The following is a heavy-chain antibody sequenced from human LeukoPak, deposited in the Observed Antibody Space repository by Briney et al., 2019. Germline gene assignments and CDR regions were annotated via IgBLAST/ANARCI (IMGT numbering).Heavy chain of an antibody. CDR1: GDSVSSNCVT. V-gene: IGHV6-1*01. D-gene: IGHD2-2*01. CDR2: TYYRSTWYN. Sequence: SQTLSLTCAISGDSVSSNCVTWNWLRQSPSRGFEWQGRTYYRSTWYNDYAVSVRGLITVNPDTSKHQFSLHLNSVTPEDTAVYYCTRRLTQYDCFDPWGQGILVTVTS. CDR3: TRRLTQYDCFDP. J-gene: IGHJ5*02.